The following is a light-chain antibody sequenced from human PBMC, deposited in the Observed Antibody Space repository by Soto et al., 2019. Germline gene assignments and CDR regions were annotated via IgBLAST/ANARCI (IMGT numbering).Light chain of an antibody. J-gene: IGKJ1*01. CDR3: QEYNTWPWT. Sequence: ETLMTQSPATLSVSPGERATLSCRASQSVNNNLAWYQQKLVQAPRVLIYGASTRATGIPARFTGSGSGTEFILTITSLQSEDSAVYYCQEYNTWPWTFGQGTKVEFK. CDR2: GAS. V-gene: IGKV3-15*01. CDR1: QSVNNN.